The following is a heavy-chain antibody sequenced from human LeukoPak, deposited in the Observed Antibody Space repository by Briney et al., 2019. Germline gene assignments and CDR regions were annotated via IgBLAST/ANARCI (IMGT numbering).Heavy chain of an antibody. V-gene: IGHV4-59*08. CDR3: ARSTYYYDSSGYYYNNWFDL. Sequence: SETLSLTCTVSGGSISSYYWSWIRQPPGKGLEWIGYIYYSGSTNYNPSLKSRVTISVDTSKNQFSLKLSSVTAADTAVYYCARSTYYYDSSGYYYNNWFDLWGQGTLVTVSS. D-gene: IGHD3-22*01. J-gene: IGHJ5*02. CDR1: GGSISSYY. CDR2: IYYSGST.